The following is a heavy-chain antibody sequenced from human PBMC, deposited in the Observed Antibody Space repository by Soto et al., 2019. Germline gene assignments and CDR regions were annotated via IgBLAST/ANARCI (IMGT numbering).Heavy chain of an antibody. V-gene: IGHV3-23*01. D-gene: IGHD3-16*01. Sequence: ESGGRSVKPGGSLRLSCAAAGLTFRTFAMNWVRQAPGKGLEWVSGISGSGGRTYYSDSVKGRFTLSRDNSKNTLYLQMNSLRPEDTAVYYSAKGGLGDYYYYAMDVWGQGTTVTVSS. CDR2: ISGSGGRT. CDR3: AKGGLGDYYYYAMDV. CDR1: GLTFRTFA. J-gene: IGHJ6*02.